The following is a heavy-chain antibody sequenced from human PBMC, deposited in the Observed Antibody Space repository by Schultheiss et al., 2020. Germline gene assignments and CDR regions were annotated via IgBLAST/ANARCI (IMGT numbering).Heavy chain of an antibody. V-gene: IGHV4-4*02. CDR1: GGSISSSNW. Sequence: SETLSLTCAVSGGSISSSNWWSWVRQPPGKGLEWIGEISHSGLTNYNPSLNSRVTISLDKSKNQFSLKLSSVTAADTAVYYCASSPRDIVVVPAAIVLWGQGTLVTVSS. D-gene: IGHD2-2*02. J-gene: IGHJ4*02. CDR2: ISHSGLT. CDR3: ASSPRDIVVVPAAIVL.